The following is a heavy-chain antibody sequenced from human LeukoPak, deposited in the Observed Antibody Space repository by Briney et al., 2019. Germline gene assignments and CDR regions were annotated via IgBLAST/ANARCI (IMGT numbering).Heavy chain of an antibody. J-gene: IGHJ6*03. V-gene: IGHV4-34*01. Sequence: PSETLSLTCAVYGGSFSGYYWSWIRQPPGKGLEWIGEINHSGSTNYNPSLKSRVTISVDTSKNQFSLKLSSVTAADTAVYYCARGTRPGVPHYYGSGSYYYYYYMDVWGKGTTVTVSS. CDR1: GGSFSGYY. CDR2: INHSGST. D-gene: IGHD3-10*01. CDR3: ARGTRPGVPHYYGSGSYYYYYYMDV.